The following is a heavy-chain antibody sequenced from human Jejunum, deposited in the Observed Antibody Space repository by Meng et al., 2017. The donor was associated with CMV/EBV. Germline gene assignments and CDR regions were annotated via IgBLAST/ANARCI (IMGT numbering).Heavy chain of an antibody. CDR2: IHYSEST. CDR3: ARRGDVNGFEP. J-gene: IGHJ5*02. Sequence: CTVSGGSISSYYWSWVRQSPGKGLEWLGYIHYSESTKYNPSLESRVTMSLDRSRNQFSLRLSSVTAADTAVYYCARRGDVNGFEPWGQGTLVTVSS. CDR1: GGSISSYY. V-gene: IGHV4-59*08. D-gene: IGHD3-10*01.